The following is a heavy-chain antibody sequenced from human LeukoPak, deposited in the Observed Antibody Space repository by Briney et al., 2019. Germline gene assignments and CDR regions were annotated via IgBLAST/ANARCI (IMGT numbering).Heavy chain of an antibody. CDR2: ISGSGANT. CDR1: GFTFSTYA. Sequence: GGSLRLSCAAAGFTFSTYAMSWVRQAPGKGLEWVSTISGSGANTYYADSVKGRFTISRDNSKNTLYLQMSSLRAEDTAVYYCAREDNDSSGYYYFFDYWGQGTLVTVSS. J-gene: IGHJ4*02. D-gene: IGHD3-22*01. V-gene: IGHV3-23*01. CDR3: AREDNDSSGYYYFFDY.